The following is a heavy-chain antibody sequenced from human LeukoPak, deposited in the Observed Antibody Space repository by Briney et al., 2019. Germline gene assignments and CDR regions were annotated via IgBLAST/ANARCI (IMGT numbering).Heavy chain of an antibody. V-gene: IGHV3-53*01. CDR2: IYTAGNT. Sequence: GGSLRLSCAASGFTVCSNHVTRLRLAPGKGLEWVSIIYTAGNTYYADSVKGRFTISRDNSKNTLDLQMNSLGAEDTAVYYCARARRCGLNDDYGACFDSWGQGTLVTVSS. CDR3: ARARRCGLNDDYGACFDS. D-gene: IGHD4-17*01. J-gene: IGHJ4*02. CDR1: GFTVCSNH.